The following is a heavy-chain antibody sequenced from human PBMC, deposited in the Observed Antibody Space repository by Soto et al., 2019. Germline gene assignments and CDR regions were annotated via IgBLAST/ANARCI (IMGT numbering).Heavy chain of an antibody. CDR2: IYYSGST. V-gene: IGHV4-30-4*01. D-gene: IGHD2-2*01. CDR3: ARERPDGASLDT. J-gene: IGHJ5*02. CDR1: GGSISSGDYY. Sequence: SETLSLTCTVSGGSISSGDYYWSWIRQPPGKGLEWIGYIYYSGSTYYNPSLKSRVTISVDTSKNQFSLKLSSVTAADTAVYSCARERPDGASLDTGGLRTLVT.